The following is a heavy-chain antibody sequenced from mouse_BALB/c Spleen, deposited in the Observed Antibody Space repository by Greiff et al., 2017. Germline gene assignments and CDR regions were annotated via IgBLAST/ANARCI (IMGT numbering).Heavy chain of an antibody. V-gene: IGHV1S81*02. CDR2: INPSNGGT. Sequence: QVQLKQPGAELVKPGASVKLSCKASGYTFTSYYMYWVKQRPGQGLEWIGGINPSNGGTNFNEKFKSKATLTVDKSSSTAYMQLSSLTSEDSAVYYCTRGGNYDAMDYWGQGTSVTVSS. D-gene: IGHD2-1*01. J-gene: IGHJ4*01. CDR1: GYTFTSYY. CDR3: TRGGNYDAMDY.